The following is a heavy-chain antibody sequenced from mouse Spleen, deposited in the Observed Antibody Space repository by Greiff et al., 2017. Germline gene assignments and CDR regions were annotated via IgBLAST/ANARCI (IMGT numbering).Heavy chain of an antibody. CDR1: GYTFTSYD. J-gene: IGHJ3*01. CDR3: ATYYGFVWFAY. CDR2: IYPGNGNS. Sequence: VKVQQSGPELVKPGASVRISCKASGYTFTSYDIHWVKQRTGQGLEWIGWIYPGNGNSKYNEKFKGKATLTADKSSSTAYMQLSSLTSEDSAVYIFATYYGFVWFAYWGHGTLVTVSA. V-gene: IGHV1S56*01. D-gene: IGHD2-2*01.